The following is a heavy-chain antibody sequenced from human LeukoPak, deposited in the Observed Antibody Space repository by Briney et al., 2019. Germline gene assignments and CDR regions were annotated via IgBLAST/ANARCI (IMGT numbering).Heavy chain of an antibody. CDR1: GFTFSSYS. D-gene: IGHD1-1*01. Sequence: GGSLRLSCAASGFTFSSYSMNLVRQAPGKGLEWVSSISSSSSYIYYAYSVKGRFTISRDNAKNSLYLQMNSLRAEDTAVYYCARGGLERRPNWFDPWGQGTLVTVSS. CDR2: ISSSSSYI. CDR3: ARGGLERRPNWFDP. J-gene: IGHJ5*02. V-gene: IGHV3-21*01.